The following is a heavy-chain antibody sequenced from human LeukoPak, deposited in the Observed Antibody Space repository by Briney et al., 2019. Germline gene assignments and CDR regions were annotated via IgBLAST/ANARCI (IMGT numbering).Heavy chain of an antibody. Sequence: GGSLRLSCAASGFTFSSHAMSWVRQTPGKGLEWISAISGSGGSTFYADSVKGRFTVSRDNSKNTVYLQMNSPRAEDTALYYCGRTISMDVWGQGTTVTVSS. CDR1: GFTFSSHA. CDR3: GRTISMDV. CDR2: ISGSGGST. J-gene: IGHJ6*02. D-gene: IGHD3-3*01. V-gene: IGHV3-23*01.